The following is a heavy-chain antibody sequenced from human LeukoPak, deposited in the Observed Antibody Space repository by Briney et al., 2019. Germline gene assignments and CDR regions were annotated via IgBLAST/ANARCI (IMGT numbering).Heavy chain of an antibody. CDR3: AKDGHDYGDYRPYYYYYYMDV. Sequence: GGSLRLSCAASGFTFSSYGMHWVRQAPGKGLEWVAFIRYDGSNKYYADSVKGRFTISRDNSKNTLYLQMNSLRAEDTAVYYCAKDGHDYGDYRPYYYYYYMDVWGKGTTVTVSS. CDR1: GFTFSSYG. J-gene: IGHJ6*03. D-gene: IGHD4-17*01. CDR2: IRYDGSNK. V-gene: IGHV3-30*02.